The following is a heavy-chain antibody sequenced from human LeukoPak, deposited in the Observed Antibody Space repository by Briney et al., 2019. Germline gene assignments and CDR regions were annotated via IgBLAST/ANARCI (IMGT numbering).Heavy chain of an antibody. CDR3: ARDLMNYDFWSGYYFPSHFDY. V-gene: IGHV3-7*01. CDR1: GFTFSSYW. Sequence: PGGSLRLSCAASGFTFSSYWMSWVRQAPGKGLEWVANIKQDGSEKYYVDSVKGRFTISRDNAKNSLYLHMNSLRAEDTAVYYCARDLMNYDFWSGYYFPSHFDYWGQGTLVTVSS. J-gene: IGHJ4*02. D-gene: IGHD3-3*01. CDR2: IKQDGSEK.